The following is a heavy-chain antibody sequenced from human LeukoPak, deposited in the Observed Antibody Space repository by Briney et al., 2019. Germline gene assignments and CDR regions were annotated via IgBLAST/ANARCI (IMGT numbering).Heavy chain of an antibody. CDR1: GGTFSSYA. D-gene: IGHD5-18*01. J-gene: IGHJ4*02. Sequence: SVKVSCKASGGTFSSYAISWLRQAPGQGLEWMGRIIPIFGTANYAQKFQGKVTITTDESTSTAYMELSSLRSEDTAVYYCARVGGYSYGSHSDYWGQGPLVTVS. CDR2: IIPIFGTA. CDR3: ARVGGYSYGSHSDY. V-gene: IGHV1-69*05.